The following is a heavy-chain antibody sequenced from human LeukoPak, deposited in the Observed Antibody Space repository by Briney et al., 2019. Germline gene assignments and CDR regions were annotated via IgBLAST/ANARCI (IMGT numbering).Heavy chain of an antibody. CDR2: ISYDGSNK. J-gene: IGHJ4*02. D-gene: IGHD5-18*01. CDR1: GFTFSNYG. CDR3: AKDHLAGYSYGGYYFDY. V-gene: IGHV3-30*18. Sequence: PGRSLRLSCAASGFTFSNYGMHWVRQAPGKGLEWVAVISYDGSNKNYVDSVKGRFTISRDNSKNTLYLQMSSLRGEDTAVYYCAKDHLAGYSYGGYYFDYWGQGILVTVSS.